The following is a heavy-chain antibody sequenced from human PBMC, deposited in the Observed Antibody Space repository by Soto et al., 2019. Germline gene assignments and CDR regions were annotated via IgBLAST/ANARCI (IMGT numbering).Heavy chain of an antibody. Sequence: ASETLSLTCAVSGGSISSGGYSWSWIRQPPGKGLEWIGYIYHSGSTYYNPSLKSRVTISVDRSKNQFSLKLSSVTAADTAVYYCARAPDYSGQATLVTVSS. CDR3: ARAPDY. V-gene: IGHV4-30-2*01. J-gene: IGHJ4*02. CDR2: IYHSGST. CDR1: GGSISSGGYS.